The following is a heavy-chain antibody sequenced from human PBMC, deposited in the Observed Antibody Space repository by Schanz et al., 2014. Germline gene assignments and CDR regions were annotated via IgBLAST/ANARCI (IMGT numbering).Heavy chain of an antibody. V-gene: IGHV3-21*05. CDR3: ARDGAELYYFDD. Sequence: VQLVESGGGLVKPGGSLRLSCAASGFTFRSYGMHWVRQAPGKGLEWVSYISSSSSYTNYADSVKGRFTISRDNAKNSLYLQMNSLRVEDTAVYYCARDGAELYYFDDWGQGTLXTVSS. D-gene: IGHD1-26*01. CDR2: ISSSSSYT. CDR1: GFTFRSYG. J-gene: IGHJ4*02.